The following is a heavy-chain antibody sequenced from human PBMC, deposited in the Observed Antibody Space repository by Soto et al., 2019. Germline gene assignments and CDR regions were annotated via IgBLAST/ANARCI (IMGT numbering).Heavy chain of an antibody. D-gene: IGHD4-17*01. CDR3: ATDGASYGDQRGTFDY. V-gene: IGHV1-24*01. Sequence: ASVKVSCKVSGYTLTELSMHWVRQAPGKGLEWMGGFDPEDGETIYAQKFQGRVTMTEDTSTDTAYMELSSLRSEDTAVYYCATDGASYGDQRGTFDYWGQGTLVTVSS. CDR1: GYTLTELS. CDR2: FDPEDGET. J-gene: IGHJ4*02.